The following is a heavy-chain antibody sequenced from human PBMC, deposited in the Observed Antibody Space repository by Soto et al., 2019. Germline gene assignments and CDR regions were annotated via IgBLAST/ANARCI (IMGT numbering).Heavy chain of an antibody. CDR3: ARDGSDYYDTLGAFDI. CDR1: GFTFSSYS. J-gene: IGHJ3*02. CDR2: ISSSSSYI. Sequence: GGSLRLSCAASGFTFSSYSMNWVRQAPGKGLEWVSSISSSSSYIYYADSVKGRFTISGDNAKNSLYLQMNSLRAEDTAVYYCARDGSDYYDTLGAFDIWGQGTMVTVSS. V-gene: IGHV3-21*01. D-gene: IGHD3-22*01.